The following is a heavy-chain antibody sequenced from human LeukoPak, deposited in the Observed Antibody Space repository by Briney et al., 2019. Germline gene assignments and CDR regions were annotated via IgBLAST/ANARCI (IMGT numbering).Heavy chain of an antibody. J-gene: IGHJ6*02. D-gene: IGHD1-26*01. CDR3: ANHGVYSGSYSMDV. V-gene: IGHV3-23*01. CDR1: GFRFSDYT. CDR2: FGNSA. Sequence: GGSLRLSCAASGFRFSDYTMTWVRQAPGKGLEWVSTFGNSAHYADSVKGRFTISRDNSKNTLYLQMNSLRADDTAVYYCANHGVYSGSYSMDVWGQGTTVIVSS.